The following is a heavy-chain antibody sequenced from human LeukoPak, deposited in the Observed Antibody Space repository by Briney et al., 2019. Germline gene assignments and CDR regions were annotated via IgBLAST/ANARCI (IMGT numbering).Heavy chain of an antibody. V-gene: IGHV4-31*03. D-gene: IGHD3-3*01. CDR3: ARGQGRYYDFWSGYYTAYYFDY. Sequence: PSQTLSLTCTVSSGSISSGGYYWSWIRQHPGKGLEWIGYIYYSGSTYYNPSLKSRVTISVDTSKNQFSLKLSSVTAADTAVYYCARGQGRYYDFWSGYYTAYYFDYWGQGTLVTVSS. CDR2: IYYSGST. CDR1: SGSISSGGYY. J-gene: IGHJ4*02.